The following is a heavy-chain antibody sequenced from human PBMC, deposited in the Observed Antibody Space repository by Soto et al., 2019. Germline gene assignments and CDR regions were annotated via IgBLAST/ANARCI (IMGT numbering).Heavy chain of an antibody. D-gene: IGHD4-17*01. CDR2: ISSSSGYT. Sequence: QVQLVESGGGLVKPGGSLRLSCVASGFTFNDYYMSWIRQAPGKGLEWVSYISSSSGYTNYADSVKGRFTISRDNARNSLYLQMNSLRAEDTAVYYCARGVTTVTDFWGQGTLVTVSS. J-gene: IGHJ4*02. CDR3: ARGVTTVTDF. V-gene: IGHV3-11*06. CDR1: GFTFNDYY.